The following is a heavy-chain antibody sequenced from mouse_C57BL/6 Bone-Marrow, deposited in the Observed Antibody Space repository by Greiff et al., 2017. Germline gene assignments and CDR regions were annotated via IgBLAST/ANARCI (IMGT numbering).Heavy chain of an antibody. CDR1: GFTFSDYY. J-gene: IGHJ3*01. CDR3: ASPSTQAWFAY. V-gene: IGHV5-12*01. D-gene: IGHD2-10*02. CDR2: ISNGGGST. Sequence: DVQLVESGGGLVQPGGSLKLSCAASGFTFSDYYMYWVRQTPEKRLEWVAYISNGGGSTYYPDTVKGRFTISRDNAKNTLYLQMSRLKSEDTAIYYCASPSTQAWFAYWGQGTLVTVSA.